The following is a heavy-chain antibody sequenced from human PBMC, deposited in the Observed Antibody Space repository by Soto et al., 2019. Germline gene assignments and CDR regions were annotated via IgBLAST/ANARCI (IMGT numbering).Heavy chain of an antibody. CDR2: MNPNSGDT. Sequence: QVQLVQSGAEVKKPGASVKVSCETSGYTFSTYDINWVQQVPGQGLEWMGWMNPNSGDTGYAQKFLGRLTMTRDSSIRTVYMELSSLSSEDTAVYYCARVNYYGSGSHQDFFYFYALDVWGQGTTVTVSS. D-gene: IGHD3-10*01. CDR1: GYTFSTYD. CDR3: ARVNYYGSGSHQDFFYFYALDV. J-gene: IGHJ6*02. V-gene: IGHV1-8*01.